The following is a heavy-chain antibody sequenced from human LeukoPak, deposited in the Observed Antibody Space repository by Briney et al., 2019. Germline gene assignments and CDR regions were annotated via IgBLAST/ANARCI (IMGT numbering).Heavy chain of an antibody. D-gene: IGHD4-17*01. CDR2: INHSGST. Sequence: PSETLSLTCTVSGGSMNSYYWSWIRQPPGKGLEWIGEINHSGSTNYNPSLKSRVTISVDTSKNQFSLKLSSVTAADTAVYYCARAGQNGDYDYWGQGTLVTVSS. CDR1: GGSMNSYY. V-gene: IGHV4-34*01. J-gene: IGHJ4*02. CDR3: ARAGQNGDYDY.